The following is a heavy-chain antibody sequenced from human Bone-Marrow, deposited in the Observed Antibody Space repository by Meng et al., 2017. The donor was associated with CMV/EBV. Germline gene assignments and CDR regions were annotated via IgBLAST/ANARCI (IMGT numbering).Heavy chain of an antibody. CDR3: ARGTYSSSWYWVGAFDI. CDR1: GFTFSSYS. J-gene: IGHJ3*02. V-gene: IGHV3-21*01. CDR2: ISSSSSYI. D-gene: IGHD6-13*01. Sequence: SCAASGFTFSSYSMNWVRQAPGKGLEWVSSISSSSSYIYYADSVKGRFTISRDNAKNSLYLQMNSLRAEDTAVYYCARGTYSSSWYWVGAFDIWGQGTMVTVSS.